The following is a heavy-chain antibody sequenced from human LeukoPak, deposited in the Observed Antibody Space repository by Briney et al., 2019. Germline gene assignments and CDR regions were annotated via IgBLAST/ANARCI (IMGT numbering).Heavy chain of an antibody. Sequence: GGSLRLSCVASGFTFSSYAMHWVRQAPGKGLEWVAVISYDGSNKYYADSVKGRFTISRDNSKNTLHLQMNSLRAEDTAVYYCAKGGRTSDYWGQGTLVTVSS. J-gene: IGHJ4*02. CDR3: AKGGRTSDY. CDR1: GFTFSSYA. V-gene: IGHV3-30-3*01. CDR2: ISYDGSNK. D-gene: IGHD1-7*01.